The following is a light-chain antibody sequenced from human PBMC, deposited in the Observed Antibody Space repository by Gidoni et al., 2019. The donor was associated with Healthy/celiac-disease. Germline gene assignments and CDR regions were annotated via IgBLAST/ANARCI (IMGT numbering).Light chain of an antibody. V-gene: IGLV3-21*02. CDR3: QVWDSSSDIYV. J-gene: IGLJ1*01. CDR2: DDS. CDR1: NIGSKS. Sequence: SYVLTQPPSVSVAPGQTARITCGGNNIGSKSVHWYQQKPGQAPVLVVYDDSDRPSGLPERFSGSNSGNTATLTISRVEAGDEADYYCQVWDSSSDIYVFGTGTKVTVL.